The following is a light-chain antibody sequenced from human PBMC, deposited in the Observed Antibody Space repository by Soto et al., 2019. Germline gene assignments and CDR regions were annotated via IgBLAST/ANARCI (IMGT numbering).Light chain of an antibody. CDR3: SSYAGSNKSV. CDR2: EVS. Sequence: QSALTQPASVSGSPGQSITISCTGTSSDVGTYNLLSWYQHHPGKAPKLMIYEVSKRPSGVPDRFSGSKSGNTASLTVSGLQPEDEADYYCSSYAGSNKSVFGTGTKLTVL. V-gene: IGLV2-14*02. J-gene: IGLJ1*01. CDR1: SSDVGTYNL.